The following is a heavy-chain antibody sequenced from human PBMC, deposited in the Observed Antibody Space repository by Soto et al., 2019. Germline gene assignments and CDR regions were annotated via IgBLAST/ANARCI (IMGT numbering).Heavy chain of an antibody. Sequence: LRLSCAASGFTFSSYAMSWVRQAPGKGLEWVSAISGSGGSTYYADSVKGRFTISRDNSKNTLYLQMNSLRAEDTAVYYCAKEFDFWSGYPDYYYYGMDVWGQGTTVTVS. CDR2: ISGSGGST. J-gene: IGHJ6*02. CDR3: AKEFDFWSGYPDYYYYGMDV. V-gene: IGHV3-23*01. D-gene: IGHD3-3*01. CDR1: GFTFSSYA.